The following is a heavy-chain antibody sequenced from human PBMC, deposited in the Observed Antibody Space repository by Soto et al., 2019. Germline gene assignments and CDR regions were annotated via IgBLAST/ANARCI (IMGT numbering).Heavy chain of an antibody. CDR2: TYYRSKWYN. Sequence: SQTLSLTCVISGDSVSSNSAAWNWIRQSPSRGLEWLGRTYYRSKWYNDYAVSVKSRITINPDTSKNQFSLQLNSVTPEDTAVYYCARDSLEMAKHLVYYSGMDVWGQGTTVTVSS. J-gene: IGHJ6*02. CDR3: ARDSLEMAKHLVYYSGMDV. CDR1: GDSVSSNSAA. V-gene: IGHV6-1*01. D-gene: IGHD5-12*01.